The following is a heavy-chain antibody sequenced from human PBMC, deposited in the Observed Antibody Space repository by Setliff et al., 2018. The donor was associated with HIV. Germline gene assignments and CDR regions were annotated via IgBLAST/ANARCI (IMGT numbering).Heavy chain of an antibody. CDR2: MYYSGNT. CDR1: GVSISNYY. V-gene: IGHV4-59*01. Sequence: SETLSLTCTVSGVSISNYYWSWIRQPPGKGLEWIGYMYYSGNTNYNPSLNSRVTMSVDTSKNQFSLTLRSLTAADTAVYYCGRWGHGYNSYDHWGQGTLVTVSS. CDR3: GRWGHGYNSYDH. J-gene: IGHJ4*02. D-gene: IGHD5-12*01.